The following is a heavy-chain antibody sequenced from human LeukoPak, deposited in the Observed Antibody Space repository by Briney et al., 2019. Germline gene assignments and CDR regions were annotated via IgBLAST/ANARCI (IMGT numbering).Heavy chain of an antibody. CDR3: ASIIAVAGYYFDY. CDR1: GYSISSGYY. D-gene: IGHD6-19*01. Sequence: SETLSLTCTVSGYSISSGYYWGWIRQPPGKGLEWIGSIYHSGSTYYNPSLKSRVTISVDTSKNQFSLKLSSVTAADTAVYYCASIIAVAGYYFDYWGQGTLVTVSS. CDR2: IYHSGST. J-gene: IGHJ4*02. V-gene: IGHV4-38-2*02.